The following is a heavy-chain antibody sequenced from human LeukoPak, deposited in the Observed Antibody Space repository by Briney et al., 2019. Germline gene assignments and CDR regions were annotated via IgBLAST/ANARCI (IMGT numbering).Heavy chain of an antibody. CDR1: GYTFTNYG. CDR3: ATGRPRYSGYDFSNYYLDC. Sequence: ASVKVSCKASGYTFTNYGISWVRQASGQGLEWMGWISAYNSNTNYAQKLQGRVTMTTDTSTSTAYMELRSLRSDDTAVYYCATGRPRYSGYDFSNYYLDCWGQGTLVTVSS. CDR2: ISAYNSNT. V-gene: IGHV1-18*01. J-gene: IGHJ4*02. D-gene: IGHD5-12*01.